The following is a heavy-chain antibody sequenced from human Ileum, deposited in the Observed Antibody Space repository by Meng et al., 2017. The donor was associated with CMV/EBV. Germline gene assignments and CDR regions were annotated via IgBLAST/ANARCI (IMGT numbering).Heavy chain of an antibody. CDR3: ARGSAFDT. J-gene: IGHJ3*02. CDR1: GLSVNGNF. Sequence: SCVASGLSVNGNFMNWVRQAPGKGLEWVAVMYSGGATYYADSVKGRFTVSRDDSKNILYLHMDTLRTEDTALYYCARGSAFDTWGQGTMVTVSS. V-gene: IGHV3-53*01. CDR2: MYSGGAT.